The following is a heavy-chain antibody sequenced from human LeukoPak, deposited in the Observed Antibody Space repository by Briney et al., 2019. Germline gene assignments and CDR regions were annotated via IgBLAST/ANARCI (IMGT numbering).Heavy chain of an antibody. CDR1: GFTFSSYA. Sequence: GGSLRLSCAASGFTFSSYAMSWVRQAPGKGLEWVSAISGGGGSTYYADSVKGRFTISRDNAKNSLFLQMNSLRAEDTAVYYCARGPLIAAAGTWWGQGTLVTVSS. D-gene: IGHD6-13*01. J-gene: IGHJ4*02. CDR3: ARGPLIAAAGTW. V-gene: IGHV3-23*01. CDR2: ISGGGGST.